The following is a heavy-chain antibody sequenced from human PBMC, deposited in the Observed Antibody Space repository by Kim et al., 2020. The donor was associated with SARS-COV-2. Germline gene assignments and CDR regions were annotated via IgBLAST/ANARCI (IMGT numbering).Heavy chain of an antibody. CDR1: GYTFTSYG. Sequence: ASVKVSCKASGYTFTSYGISWVRQAPGQGLEWMGWISAYNGNTNYAQKLQGRVTMTTDTSTSTAYMELRSLRSDDTAVYYCARDRTLLLWFGELLPQPVDAFDIWGQGTMVTVSS. CDR2: ISAYNGNT. J-gene: IGHJ3*02. CDR3: ARDRTLLLWFGELLPQPVDAFDI. V-gene: IGHV1-18*01. D-gene: IGHD3-10*01.